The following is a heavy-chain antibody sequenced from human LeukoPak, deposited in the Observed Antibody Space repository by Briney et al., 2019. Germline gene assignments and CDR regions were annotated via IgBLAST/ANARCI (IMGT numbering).Heavy chain of an antibody. V-gene: IGHV1-18*01. J-gene: IGHJ6*03. CDR3: ARGIAVAGGYYYYYMDV. D-gene: IGHD6-19*01. CDR1: GYTFTSYG. Sequence: GASVKVSCKASGYTFTSYGISWVRQAPGQGLEWMGWISAYNGNTNYAQKLQGRVTMTTDTSTSTAYMELRSLRSDDTAVYYCARGIAVAGGYYYYYMDVWGKGTTFTVSS. CDR2: ISAYNGNT.